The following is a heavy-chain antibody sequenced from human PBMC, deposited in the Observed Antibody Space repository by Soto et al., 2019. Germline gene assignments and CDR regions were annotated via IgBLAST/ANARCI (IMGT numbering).Heavy chain of an antibody. CDR1: GFTFDNYA. Sequence: GGSLRLSCAASGFTFDNYAMSWVRQALGKGLEWVSAVSGSGDSTYYPDSVKGRFSISRDNAMNTVHLQRNSLRAEDTAVYYCAKDMVRGVIPPILDYWGQGTLVTVSS. CDR2: VSGSGDST. J-gene: IGHJ4*02. V-gene: IGHV3-23*01. CDR3: AKDMVRGVIPPILDY. D-gene: IGHD3-10*01.